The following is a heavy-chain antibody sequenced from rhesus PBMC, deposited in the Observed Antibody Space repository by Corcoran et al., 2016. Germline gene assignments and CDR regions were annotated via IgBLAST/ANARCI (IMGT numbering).Heavy chain of an antibody. CDR1: GFTFSSYA. CDR3: AREVGSNHVDY. CDR2: IGPGGDT. V-gene: IGHV3-72*01. Sequence: EVQLVESGGGLVQPGGSLRLSCAASGFTFSSYAMQWVHQAPGKGLDWVSAIGPGGDTYYADAVKGRFTISRDNAKNSLYLQMNSLRAEDTAVYYCAREVGSNHVDYWGQGVLVTVSS. D-gene: IGHD6-19*01. J-gene: IGHJ4*01.